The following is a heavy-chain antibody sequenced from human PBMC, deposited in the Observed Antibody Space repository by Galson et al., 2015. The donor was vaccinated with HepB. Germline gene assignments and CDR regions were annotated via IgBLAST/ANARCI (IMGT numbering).Heavy chain of an antibody. Sequence: SVKVSCKASGYTFTNYAINWLRQAPGQGLEWMGWINTNIVNPTYAQGFAGRLVFSLDIAVSTAYLEISSLKAEDTAVYFCVRGYYGDHYFDYWGQGTLVTVSS. CDR1: GYTFTNYA. J-gene: IGHJ4*02. CDR2: INTNIVNP. D-gene: IGHD4-17*01. CDR3: VRGYYGDHYFDY. V-gene: IGHV7-4-1*02.